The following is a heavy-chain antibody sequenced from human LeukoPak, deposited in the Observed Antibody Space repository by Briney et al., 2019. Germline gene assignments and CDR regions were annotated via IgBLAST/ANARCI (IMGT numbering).Heavy chain of an antibody. CDR1: GGSISSYY. Sequence: NPPETLSLTCTVSGGSISSYYWSWIRQPPGKGLEWIGYIYYSGSTNYNPSLKSRVTISVDTSKNQFSLKLSSVTAADTAVYYCARTIDSSGYYFDYWGQGTLVTVPS. CDR3: ARTIDSSGYYFDY. V-gene: IGHV4-59*08. CDR2: IYYSGST. D-gene: IGHD3-22*01. J-gene: IGHJ4*02.